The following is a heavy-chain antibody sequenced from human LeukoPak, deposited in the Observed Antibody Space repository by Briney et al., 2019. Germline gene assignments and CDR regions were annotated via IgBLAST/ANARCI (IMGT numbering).Heavy chain of an antibody. V-gene: IGHV3-15*01. CDR2: IKSKTDGGTT. CDR1: GFTFSNAW. D-gene: IGHD6-19*01. Sequence: GGSLRLSCEASGFTFSNAWMSWVRQAPGKRPDWVGRIKSKTDGGTTDYAAPVKGRFIISRDDSKNTLYLQMNSLKTEDTAVYYCTTDSSRVDYWGQGTLVTVSS. J-gene: IGHJ4*02. CDR3: TTDSSRVDY.